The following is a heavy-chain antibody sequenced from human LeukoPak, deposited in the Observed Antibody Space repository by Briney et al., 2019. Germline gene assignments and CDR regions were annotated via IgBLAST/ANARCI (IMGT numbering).Heavy chain of an antibody. CDR3: ARANYYDSSGYSRGAFDI. Sequence: PSETLSLTCTVSGGSISSSNYYWGWIRQPPGKGLEWIGSIYYSGSTYYSPSLKSRVTISVDTSKNQFSLKLSSVTAADTAVYYCARANYYDSSGYSRGAFDIWGQGTMVTVSS. CDR1: GGSISSSNYY. J-gene: IGHJ3*02. CDR2: IYYSGST. D-gene: IGHD3-22*01. V-gene: IGHV4-39*07.